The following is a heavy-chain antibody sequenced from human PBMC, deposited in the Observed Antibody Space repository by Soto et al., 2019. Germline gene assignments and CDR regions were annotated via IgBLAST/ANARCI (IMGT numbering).Heavy chain of an antibody. V-gene: IGHV3-21*01. Sequence: EVQLVESGGGLVKPGGSLRLSCAASGFTFSSYSMNWVRQAPGKGLEWVSSISSSSSYIYYADSVKGRFTISRDNAKNSLYLQMNSLRAEDTAVYYCARDPYGSGVYYYYGMDVWGQGTTVTVSS. J-gene: IGHJ6*02. D-gene: IGHD3-10*01. CDR3: ARDPYGSGVYYYYGMDV. CDR2: ISSSSSYI. CDR1: GFTFSSYS.